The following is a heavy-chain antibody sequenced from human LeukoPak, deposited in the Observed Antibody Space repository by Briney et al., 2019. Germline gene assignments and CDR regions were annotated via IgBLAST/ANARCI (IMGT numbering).Heavy chain of an antibody. V-gene: IGHV4-59*08. J-gene: IGHJ4*02. CDR2: MYYSGSA. Sequence: WSWIRQPPGKGLECFVDYMYYSGSANYNPSLKSRVTISVDTSKNQFSLSLSVVAAADTAVYYCAKLSSNWYFDSWGRGTLVTVSS. D-gene: IGHD1-1*01. CDR3: AKLSSNWYFDS.